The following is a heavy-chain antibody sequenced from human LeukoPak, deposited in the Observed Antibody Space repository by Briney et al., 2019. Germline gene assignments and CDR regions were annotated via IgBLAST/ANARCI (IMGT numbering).Heavy chain of an antibody. D-gene: IGHD3-22*01. CDR1: GFTFSSYA. Sequence: PGGSLRLSCAASGFTFSSYAMHWVRQAPGKGLEWVAVISYDGSNKYYADSVKGRFTISRDNSKNTLYLQMNSLRAEDTAVYYCARDYYDSSGYLYWGQGTLVTVSS. V-gene: IGHV3-30-3*01. CDR2: ISYDGSNK. J-gene: IGHJ4*02. CDR3: ARDYYDSSGYLY.